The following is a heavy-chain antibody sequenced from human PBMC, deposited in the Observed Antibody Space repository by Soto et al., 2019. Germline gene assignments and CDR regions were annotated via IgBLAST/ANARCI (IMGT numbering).Heavy chain of an antibody. CDR1: GYSFTTYG. J-gene: IGHJ6*03. V-gene: IGHV7-4-1*02. Sequence: ASVKVSCKASGYSFTTYGMNWVPQAPGQGLEWMGWFNTYTGNPTYAQGFTGRFVFSMDTSASTAYLQISSLKAEDTAVYYCARGGLESPYYYGSGKYYYYYMDVWGKGTTVTVSS. CDR2: FNTYTGNP. CDR3: ARGGLESPYYYGSGKYYYYYMDV. D-gene: IGHD3-10*01.